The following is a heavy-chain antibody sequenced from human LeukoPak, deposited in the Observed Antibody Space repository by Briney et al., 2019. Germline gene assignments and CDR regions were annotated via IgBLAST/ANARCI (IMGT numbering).Heavy chain of an antibody. Sequence: GESLKISYKGSGYIFTTYWIAWVRQMPEKGLECMGIIYPGDSDTRYSPSFQGQVTISVDKSISTAYLQWSSLKASDTAIYYCARHRIVGATKSDYDIWGQGTMVTVSS. J-gene: IGHJ3*02. CDR2: IYPGDSDT. CDR3: ARHRIVGATKSDYDI. CDR1: GYIFTTYW. D-gene: IGHD1-26*01. V-gene: IGHV5-51*01.